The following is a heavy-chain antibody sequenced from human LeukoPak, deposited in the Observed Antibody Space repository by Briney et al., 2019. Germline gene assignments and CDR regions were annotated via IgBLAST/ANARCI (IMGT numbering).Heavy chain of an antibody. CDR3: ATGNNWFEP. D-gene: IGHD1-14*01. V-gene: IGHV1-69*13. CDR2: IIPIFGTT. CDR1: GGTFSSYA. Sequence: ASVKVSCKASGGTFSSYAITWVRQAPGQGLEWMGGIIPIFGTTDNAQKFQGRVTIIADESTSTVYMELSSMGSEDTAVYYCATGNNWFEPWGQGTLVTVSS. J-gene: IGHJ5*02.